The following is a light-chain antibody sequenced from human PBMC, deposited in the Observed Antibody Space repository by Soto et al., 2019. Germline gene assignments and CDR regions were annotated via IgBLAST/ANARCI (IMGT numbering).Light chain of an antibody. J-gene: IGKJ1*01. CDR3: QQRAGWPRT. CDR1: QSVSNY. Sequence: EIVLTQSPATLSLSPGERATLSCRASQSVSNYLTWYQQKPGQAPRLLVYDTFNRANGVPARFTGSGSDTAFTLTISSLEPEDFEVYYCQQRAGWPRTFGQGTKVEIK. CDR2: DTF. V-gene: IGKV3-11*01.